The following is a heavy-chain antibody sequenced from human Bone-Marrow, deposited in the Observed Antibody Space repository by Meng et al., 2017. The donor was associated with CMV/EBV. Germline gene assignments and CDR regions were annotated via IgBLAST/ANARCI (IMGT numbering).Heavy chain of an antibody. CDR1: GYTFTSYY. Sequence: ASVKVSCKASGYTFTSYYMHWVRQAPGQGLEWMGIINPSGGSTSYAQKFQGRVTMTRDTSTSTVYMELSSLRSEGTAVYYCAGGYDHQLYYYYGMDVWGQGTTVTVSS. D-gene: IGHD3-16*01. CDR2: INPSGGST. V-gene: IGHV1-46*01. CDR3: AGGYDHQLYYYYGMDV. J-gene: IGHJ6*02.